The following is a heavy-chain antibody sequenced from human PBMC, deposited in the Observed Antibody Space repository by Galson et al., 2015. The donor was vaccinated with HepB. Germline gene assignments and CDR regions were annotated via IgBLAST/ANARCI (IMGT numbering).Heavy chain of an antibody. CDR3: ARAPITIFGVATGGAFDI. CDR1: GFTFSSYD. Sequence: SLRLSCAASGFTFSSYDMHWVRQATGKGLEWVSAIDTAGDTYYPGSVKGRFTISRENANNSLYLQMISLRAGDTAVYYCARAPITIFGVATGGAFDIWGQGTMVTVSS. D-gene: IGHD3-3*01. J-gene: IGHJ3*02. CDR2: IDTAGDT. V-gene: IGHV3-13*01.